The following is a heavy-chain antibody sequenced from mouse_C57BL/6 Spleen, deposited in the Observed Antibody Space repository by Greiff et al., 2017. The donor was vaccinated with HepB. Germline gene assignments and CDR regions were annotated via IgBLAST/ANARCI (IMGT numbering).Heavy chain of an antibody. D-gene: IGHD1-1*01. J-gene: IGHJ4*01. CDR3: AREGYYGSSYAMDY. CDR1: GYAFSSYW. CDR2: IYPGDGDT. Sequence: LVESGAELVKPGASVKISCKASGYAFSSYWMNWVKQRPGKGLEWIGQIYPGDGDTNYNGKFKGKATLTADKSSSTAYMQLSSLTSEDSAVYFCAREGYYGSSYAMDYWGQGTSVTVSS. V-gene: IGHV1-80*01.